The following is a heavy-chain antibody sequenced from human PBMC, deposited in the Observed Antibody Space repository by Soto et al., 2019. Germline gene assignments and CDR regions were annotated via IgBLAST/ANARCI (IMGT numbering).Heavy chain of an antibody. V-gene: IGHV1-58*01. D-gene: IGHD2-15*01. Sequence: GAAVKVYCKASGFTFTSSVVQRVRQARGQRLEWIGWIVVGSGNTNYAQKFQERVTITRDMSTSTAYMELSSLRSEDTAVYYCAADRGWYRAAGNYYYYYGMDVWGQGTTVTVSS. CDR2: IVVGSGNT. CDR3: AADRGWYRAAGNYYYYYGMDV. J-gene: IGHJ6*02. CDR1: GFTFTSSV.